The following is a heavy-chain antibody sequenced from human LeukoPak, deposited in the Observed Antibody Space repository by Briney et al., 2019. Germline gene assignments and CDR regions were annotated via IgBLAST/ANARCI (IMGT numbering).Heavy chain of an antibody. CDR3: ARGGLMVRGAITPKPQPNWFDP. J-gene: IGHJ5*02. CDR1: GFTFSSYE. CDR2: ISSSGSTI. D-gene: IGHD3-10*01. V-gene: IGHV3-48*03. Sequence: PGGSLRLSCAASGFTFSSYEMNWVRQAPGKGLEWVSYISSSGSTIYYADSVKGRFTISRDNTKNSLYLQMNSLRAEDTAVYYCARGGLMVRGAITPKPQPNWFDPWGQGTLVTVSS.